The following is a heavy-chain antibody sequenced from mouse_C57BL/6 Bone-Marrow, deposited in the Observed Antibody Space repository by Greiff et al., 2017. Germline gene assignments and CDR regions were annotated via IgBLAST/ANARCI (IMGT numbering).Heavy chain of an antibody. CDR1: GFTFSDYY. J-gene: IGHJ2*01. CDR3: ARERGSTGTSGYYFDY. Sequence: EVKLVESEGGLVQPGSSMKLSCTASGFTFSDYYMAWVRQVPEKGLEWVANINYDGSSTYYLDSLNSRFIISRDKAKSILYLQMSSLKSEDTATYYCARERGSTGTSGYYFDYWGQGTTLTVSS. CDR2: INYDGSST. V-gene: IGHV5-16*01. D-gene: IGHD4-1*02.